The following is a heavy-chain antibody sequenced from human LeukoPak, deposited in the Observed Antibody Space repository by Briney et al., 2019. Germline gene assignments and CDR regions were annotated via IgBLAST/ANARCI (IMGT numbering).Heavy chain of an antibody. CDR1: GGSISSYY. CDR3: ARAPERLSKGYFDY. Sequence: RSSETLFLTCTVSGGSISSYYWSWIRQPPGKGLEWIGYIYYSGSTYYNPSLKSRVTISVDTSKNQFSLKLSSVTAADTAVYYCARAPERLSKGYFDYWGQGTLVTVSS. CDR2: IYYSGST. D-gene: IGHD1-26*01. V-gene: IGHV4-59*12. J-gene: IGHJ4*02.